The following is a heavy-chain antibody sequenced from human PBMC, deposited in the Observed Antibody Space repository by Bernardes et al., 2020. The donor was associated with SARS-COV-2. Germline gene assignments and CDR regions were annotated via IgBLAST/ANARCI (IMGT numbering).Heavy chain of an antibody. CDR3: AREDYFDFDY. Sequence: GGSLRLSCAASGFTFSGYCMTWVRQAPGKGLEWVANIKQDGREKYYVDSVKGRFTISRDNAKNSIYLQMNSLRAEDTAVYYCAREDYFDFDYWGQGILVTVSS. CDR2: IKQDGREK. CDR1: GFTFSGYC. D-gene: IGHD4-17*01. J-gene: IGHJ4*02. V-gene: IGHV3-7*03.